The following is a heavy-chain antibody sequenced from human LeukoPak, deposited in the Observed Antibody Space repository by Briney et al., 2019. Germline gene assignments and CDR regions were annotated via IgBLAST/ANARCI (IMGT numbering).Heavy chain of an antibody. Sequence: PGGSLRLSCSASGFTFRNHGMHWVRQAPGKGLEWAAVIWYDGSNEYYADSVKGRFTISRDNSKKTLYMQMNSLRAEDTAVYYCARDARWEGGSDFDYWGQGTLVTVSS. V-gene: IGHV3-33*01. CDR3: ARDARWEGGSDFDY. D-gene: IGHD1-26*01. CDR1: GFTFRNHG. J-gene: IGHJ4*02. CDR2: IWYDGSNE.